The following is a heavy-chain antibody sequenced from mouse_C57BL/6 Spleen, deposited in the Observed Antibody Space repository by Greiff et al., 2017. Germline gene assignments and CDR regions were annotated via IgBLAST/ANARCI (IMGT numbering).Heavy chain of an antibody. V-gene: IGHV1-82*01. J-gene: IGHJ4*01. CDR3: ARGDSHWAMDY. Sequence: QVQLQQSGPELVKPGASVKISCKASGYAFSSSWMNWVKQRPGKGLEWIGRIYPGDGDTNYNGKFKGKATLTADKSSSTAYMQLSSLTSEDSAVYVCARGDSHWAMDYWGQGTSVTVSS. CDR1: GYAFSSSW. D-gene: IGHD4-1*01. CDR2: IYPGDGDT.